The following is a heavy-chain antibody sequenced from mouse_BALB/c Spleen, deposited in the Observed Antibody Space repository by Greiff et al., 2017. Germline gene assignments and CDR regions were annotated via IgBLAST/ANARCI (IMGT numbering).Heavy chain of an antibody. CDR1: GFTFSSFG. CDR2: ISSGSSTI. Sequence: EVQLVESGGGLVQPGGSRKLSCAASGFTFSSFGMHWVRQAPEKGLEWVAYISSGSSTIYYADTVKGRFTISRDNPKNTLFLQMTSLRSEDTAMYYCARYGNYEYFDVWGAGTTVTVSS. CDR3: ARYGNYEYFDV. V-gene: IGHV5-17*02. D-gene: IGHD2-1*01. J-gene: IGHJ1*01.